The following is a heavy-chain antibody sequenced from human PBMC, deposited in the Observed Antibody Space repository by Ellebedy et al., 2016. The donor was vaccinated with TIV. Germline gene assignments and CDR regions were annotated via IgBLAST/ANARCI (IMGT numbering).Heavy chain of an antibody. J-gene: IGHJ6*03. D-gene: IGHD3-9*01. CDR1: GYTFTTYH. CDR3: ARDGYDVLTANLYYYYIDV. CDR2: INPSAGDT. V-gene: IGHV1-46*01. Sequence: AASVKVSCKASGYTFTTYHVHWVRQAPGQGLEWMGIINPSAGDTTYAQNFRGRFTMTRDTSTSTIYLELSSLRSEDTAVYYCARDGYDVLTANLYYYYIDVWGQGTTVTVSS.